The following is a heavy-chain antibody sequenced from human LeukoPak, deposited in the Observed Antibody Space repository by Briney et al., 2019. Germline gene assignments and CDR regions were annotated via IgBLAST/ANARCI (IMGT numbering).Heavy chain of an antibody. CDR1: GYTLTDLS. Sequence: ASVKVSCKVSGYTLTDLSMHWERQAPGKGLEWLGGFDPEDGETIYAQKFQGRVTMTEDTSTDTAYMELSSLRSEDTAVYYCATDPASLVVVAASWGQGTLVTVSS. J-gene: IGHJ4*02. CDR3: ATDPASLVVVAAS. V-gene: IGHV1-24*01. CDR2: FDPEDGET. D-gene: IGHD2-15*01.